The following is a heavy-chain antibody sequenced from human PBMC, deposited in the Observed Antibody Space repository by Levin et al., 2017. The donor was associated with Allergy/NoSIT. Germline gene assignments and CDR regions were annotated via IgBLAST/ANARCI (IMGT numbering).Heavy chain of an antibody. CDR2: IYHSGST. J-gene: IGHJ5*02. CDR3: ARVSYYYGSGSYYNPPAWFDP. Sequence: SETLSLTCAVSGGSISSGGYSWSWIRQPPGTGLEWIGYIYHSGSTYYNPSLKSRVTISVDRSKNQFSLKLSSVTAADTAVYYCARVSYYYGSGSYYNPPAWFDPWGQGTLVTVSS. D-gene: IGHD3-10*01. V-gene: IGHV4-30-2*01. CDR1: GGSISSGGYS.